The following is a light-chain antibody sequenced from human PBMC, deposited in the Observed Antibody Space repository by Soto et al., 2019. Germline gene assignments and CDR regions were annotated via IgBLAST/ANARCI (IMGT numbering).Light chain of an antibody. CDR2: DVS. V-gene: IGLV2-14*03. J-gene: IGLJ2*01. Sequence: QSALTQPASVSGSPGQSITISCTGTSSDVGGYHYVSWYQLNPGKAPKLMIYDVSNRPSGVSNRFSGSKSGNTASLTISGRQAEDEADYYCSSYASSSTLVVLGGGTKLTV. CDR1: SSDVGGYHY. CDR3: SSYASSSTLVV.